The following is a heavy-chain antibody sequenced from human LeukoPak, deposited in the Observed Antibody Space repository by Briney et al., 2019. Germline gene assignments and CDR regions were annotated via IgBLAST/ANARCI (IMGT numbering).Heavy chain of an antibody. Sequence: ASVKVSCKASGYTFTSYGISWVRQAPGQGLEWMGWISAYNGNTNYAQKLQGRVTITADKSTSTAYMELSSLRSEDTAVYYCARDLFRYYDSTTYTRFFDYWGQGTLVTVSS. D-gene: IGHD3-22*01. J-gene: IGHJ4*02. CDR1: GYTFTSYG. CDR2: ISAYNGNT. V-gene: IGHV1-18*01. CDR3: ARDLFRYYDSTTYTRFFDY.